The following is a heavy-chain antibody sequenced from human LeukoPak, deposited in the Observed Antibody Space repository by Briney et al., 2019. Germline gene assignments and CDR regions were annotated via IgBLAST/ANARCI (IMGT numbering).Heavy chain of an antibody. CDR2: IYTSGST. V-gene: IGHV4-4*07. CDR1: GGSISSYY. CDR3: ARDVLRYFDWELDY. D-gene: IGHD3-9*01. J-gene: IGHJ4*02. Sequence: SETPSLTCTVSGGSISSYYWSWIRQPAGKGLEWIGRIYTSGSTNYNPSLKSRVTMSVDTSKNQFSLKLSSVTAADTAVYYCARDVLRYFDWELDYWGQGTLVTVSS.